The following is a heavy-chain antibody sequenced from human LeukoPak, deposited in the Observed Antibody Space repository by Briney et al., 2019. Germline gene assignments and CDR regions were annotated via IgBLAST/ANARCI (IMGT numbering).Heavy chain of an antibody. CDR3: ARDYVQGYFDY. D-gene: IGHD3-10*02. Sequence: ASVTVSCKPSVYTFTHYYMHWVRQAPGQGLEWMGWINPNSGGTNYAQKFQGRVTMTTDTSTSTAYMELRSLRSDDTAVYYCARDYVQGYFDYWGQGTLVTVSS. CDR2: INPNSGGT. V-gene: IGHV1-2*02. J-gene: IGHJ4*02. CDR1: VYTFTHYY.